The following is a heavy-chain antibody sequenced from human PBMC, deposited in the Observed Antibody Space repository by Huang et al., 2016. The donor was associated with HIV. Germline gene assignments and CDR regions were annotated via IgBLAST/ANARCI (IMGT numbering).Heavy chain of an antibody. Sequence: QITLKESGPTLVKPTPTLTLACTFSGFSLNTRGVGVAWIRQPPGKALEWLALIYLDDDKRYRPSLKSRLTISKDPSNNQVVLTMTNMDPVDTASYFCAHIGDIFAAYSPEYFDYWGQGALVTVSS. CDR1: GFSLNTRGVG. CDR2: IYLDDDK. D-gene: IGHD2-15*01. V-gene: IGHV2-5*02. J-gene: IGHJ4*02. CDR3: AHIGDIFAAYSPEYFDY.